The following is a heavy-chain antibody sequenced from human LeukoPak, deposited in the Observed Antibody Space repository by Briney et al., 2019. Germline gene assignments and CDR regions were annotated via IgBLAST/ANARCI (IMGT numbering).Heavy chain of an antibody. CDR1: GFTFSSYA. V-gene: IGHV3-23*01. D-gene: IGHD6-19*01. CDR2: ISASGSGT. CDR3: ARYRGAGTAYFDY. Sequence: PGGSLRLSCAASGFTFSSYAMSWVSQAPGKGLEWVSAISASGSGTYYADSVKGRFTISRDNSKNTLYLQMSSLRAEDTAVYYCARYRGAGTAYFDYWGQGTLVTVSS. J-gene: IGHJ4*02.